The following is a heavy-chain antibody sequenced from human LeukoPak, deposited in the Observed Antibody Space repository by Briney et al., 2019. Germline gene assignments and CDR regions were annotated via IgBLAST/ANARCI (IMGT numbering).Heavy chain of an antibody. CDR2: IYTSGST. J-gene: IGHJ6*03. V-gene: IGHV4-4*07. Sequence: KPSETLSLTCTVPGGSISAYYWSWIRQPAGKGLEWIGRIYTSGSTNYNPSLKSRVTMSLDTSKNQFSLKLSSVTAADTAVYYCARGIYCSSTTCYYYYYYMDVWGKGTTVTVSS. D-gene: IGHD2-2*01. CDR3: ARGIYCSSTTCYYYYYYMDV. CDR1: GGSISAYY.